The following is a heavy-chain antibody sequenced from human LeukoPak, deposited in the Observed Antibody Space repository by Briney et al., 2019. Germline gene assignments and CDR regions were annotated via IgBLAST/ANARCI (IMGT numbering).Heavy chain of an antibody. D-gene: IGHD3-22*01. CDR1: GGSISSGSYF. Sequence: SETLSLTCTVSGGSISSGSYFWGWIRQPPGKGLEWIGYIYYSGSTYYNPSLKSRVTISVEKSKNHLSLKLNSVTAADTAVYFCARGDDSSGYYYTAFDIWGQGTMVTVFS. CDR3: ARGDDSSGYYYTAFDI. CDR2: IYYSGST. V-gene: IGHV4-39*07. J-gene: IGHJ3*02.